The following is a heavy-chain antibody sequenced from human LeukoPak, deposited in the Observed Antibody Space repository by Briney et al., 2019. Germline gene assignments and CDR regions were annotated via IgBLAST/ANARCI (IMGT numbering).Heavy chain of an antibody. CDR1: GFTFSSYG. J-gene: IGHJ6*02. CDR3: AKVTRGSGSYQGYYYYYGMDV. V-gene: IGHV3-30*18. CDR2: ISYDGSNK. Sequence: GGSLRLSCAASGFTFSSYGMHWVRQAPGKGLEWVAVISYDGSNKYYADSVKGRFTISRDNSKNTLYLQMNSLRAEDTAVYYCAKVTRGSGSYQGYYYYYGMDVWGQGTTVTVSS. D-gene: IGHD1-26*01.